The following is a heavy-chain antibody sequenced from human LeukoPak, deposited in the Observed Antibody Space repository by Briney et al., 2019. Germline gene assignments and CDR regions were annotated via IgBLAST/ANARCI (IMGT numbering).Heavy chain of an antibody. D-gene: IGHD5-12*01. J-gene: IGHJ4*02. Sequence: PSETLSLTCTVSGGSISSGSYYWSWIRQPPGKGLEWIGYIYYSGSTNYNPSLKSRVTISVDTSKNQFSLKLSSVTAADTAVYYCARGGGGSGYDYAVYDYWGQGTLVTVSS. CDR1: GGSISSGSYY. CDR2: IYYSGST. CDR3: ARGGGGSGYDYAVYDY. V-gene: IGHV4-61*01.